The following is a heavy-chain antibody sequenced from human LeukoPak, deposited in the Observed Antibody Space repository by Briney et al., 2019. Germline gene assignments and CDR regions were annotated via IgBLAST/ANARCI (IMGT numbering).Heavy chain of an antibody. Sequence: GGSLRLSCAASGFTFSSYSMNWVRQAPGKGLELVSSISSSSSYIYYADSVKGRFTISRDNAKNSLYLQMNSLRAEDTAVYYCARDPGVSDYYFDYWGQRTLVTVSS. CDR3: ARDPGVSDYYFDY. V-gene: IGHV3-21*01. D-gene: IGHD3-10*01. CDR2: ISSSSSYI. CDR1: GFTFSSYS. J-gene: IGHJ4*02.